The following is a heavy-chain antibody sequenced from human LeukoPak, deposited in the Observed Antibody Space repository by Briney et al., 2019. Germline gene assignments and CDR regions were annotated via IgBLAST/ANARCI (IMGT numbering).Heavy chain of an antibody. CDR2: MKEDGSEK. CDR1: GFTFNRYW. J-gene: IGHJ6*04. Sequence: GGSLRLSCAASGFTFNRYWMTWVRQAPGKGLEWVANMKEDGSEKHYVDSVKGRFTISRDNAKNSLYLQMNSLRAEDTAVYYCAELGTTMIGGVWGKGTTVTISS. V-gene: IGHV3-7*01. CDR3: AELGTTMIGGV. D-gene: IGHD3-10*02.